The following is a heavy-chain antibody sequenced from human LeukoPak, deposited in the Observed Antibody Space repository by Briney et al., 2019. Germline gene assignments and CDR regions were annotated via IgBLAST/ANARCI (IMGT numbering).Heavy chain of an antibody. V-gene: IGHV4-34*01. Sequence: SETLSLTCAVYGGSFSGYYWSWIRQPPGKGLEWIGEINHSGSTNYNPSLKSRVTISVDTSKNQFSLKLSSVTAADTAVYYCASATIPTRDCGGDCYSSFDYWGQGTLVTVSS. J-gene: IGHJ4*02. CDR2: INHSGST. D-gene: IGHD2-21*02. CDR1: GGSFSGYY. CDR3: ASATIPTRDCGGDCYSSFDY.